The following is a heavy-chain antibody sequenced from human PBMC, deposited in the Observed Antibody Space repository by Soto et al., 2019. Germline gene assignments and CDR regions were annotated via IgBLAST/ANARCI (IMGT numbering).Heavy chain of an antibody. D-gene: IGHD4-17*01. J-gene: IGHJ4*02. CDR2: ISYDGSNK. Sequence: QVQLVESGGGVVQPGRSLRLSCAASGFTFSSYAMHWVRQAPGKGLEWVAVISYDGSNKYYADSVKGRFTISRDNSKNTLYLQMNSLRAEDTAVYYCARGSDYGDGENDYWGRGTLVTVSS. V-gene: IGHV3-30*14. CDR1: GFTFSSYA. CDR3: ARGSDYGDGENDY.